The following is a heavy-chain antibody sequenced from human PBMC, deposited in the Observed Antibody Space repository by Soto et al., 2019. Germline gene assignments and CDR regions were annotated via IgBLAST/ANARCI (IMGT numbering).Heavy chain of an antibody. Sequence: ASVKVSCKASGYTFTGYYMHWVRQAPGQGLEWMGWINPNSGGTNYAQKFQGRVTMTRDTSISTAYMELSRLRSDDTAVYYCARPPSQWETPLDYWGKGTLVTSPQ. D-gene: IGHD1-26*01. V-gene: IGHV1-2*02. CDR1: GYTFTGYY. CDR3: ARPPSQWETPLDY. J-gene: IGHJ4*02. CDR2: INPNSGGT.